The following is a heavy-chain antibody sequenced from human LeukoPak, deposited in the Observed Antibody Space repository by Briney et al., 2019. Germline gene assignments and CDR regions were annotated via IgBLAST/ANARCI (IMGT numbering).Heavy chain of an antibody. D-gene: IGHD3-10*01. CDR3: ARDLAGHYYGSGSSFEY. CDR2: IREDGSEK. Sequence: GGSLRLSWAASGFTFSNYWMSWVRQAQGKGLEWVANIREDGSEKYYVDSVKGQFTISRDNAKNSLFLQMDSLRAEDTAVYYCARDLAGHYYGSGSSFEYWGQGTLVTVS. CDR1: GFTFSNYW. J-gene: IGHJ4*02. V-gene: IGHV3-7*01.